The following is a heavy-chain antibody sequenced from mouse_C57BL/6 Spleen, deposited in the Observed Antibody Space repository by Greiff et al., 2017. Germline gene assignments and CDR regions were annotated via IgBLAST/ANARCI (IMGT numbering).Heavy chain of an antibody. V-gene: IGHV1-69*01. D-gene: IGHD2-4*01. Sequence: VQLQQPGAELVLPGASVKLSCKASGYTFTSYWMHWVKQRPGQGLEWIGEIDPSDSYTNYYQKFKGKSTLTVDKSSSTAYMQLSSLTSEDSAVYYCARKEYDYHEYYFDYWGQGTTRPVSS. CDR1: GYTFTSYW. CDR2: IDPSDSYT. CDR3: ARKEYDYHEYYFDY. J-gene: IGHJ2*01.